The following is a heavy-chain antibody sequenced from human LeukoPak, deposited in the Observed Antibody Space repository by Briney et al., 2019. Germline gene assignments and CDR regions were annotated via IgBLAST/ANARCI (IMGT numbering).Heavy chain of an antibody. V-gene: IGHV3-33*05. CDR3: TTIHY. CDR1: GFPFSSWP. J-gene: IGHJ4*02. Sequence: GGSLRLSCAASGFPFSSWPVDWVRQAPGRGLEWITTISHDGSQTYYADSVKGRLIISRDNSKNTLSLQMNSLRVEDTGMYYCTTIHYWGQGTLITVSS. CDR2: ISHDGSQT.